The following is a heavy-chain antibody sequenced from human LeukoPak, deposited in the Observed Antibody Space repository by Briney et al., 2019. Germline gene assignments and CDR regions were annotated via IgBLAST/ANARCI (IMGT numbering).Heavy chain of an antibody. V-gene: IGHV4-34*01. CDR1: GGSFSDYY. J-gene: IGHJ4*02. CDR3: ASAPRIFGVALDY. CDR2: INHSGST. D-gene: IGHD3-3*02. Sequence: SETLSLTCAVYGGSFSDYYWNCIRQLPGKGLEWIGEINHSGSTNYNPSLKSRVTISVDTSKNQFSLKLSSVTAADTAVYYCASAPRIFGVALDYWGQGTLVTVSS.